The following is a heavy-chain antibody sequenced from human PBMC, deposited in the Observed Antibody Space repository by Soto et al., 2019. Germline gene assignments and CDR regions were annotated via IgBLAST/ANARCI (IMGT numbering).Heavy chain of an antibody. CDR2: IYPGDSDT. Sequence: PGESLKISCKGSGYSFTSYWIGWVRQMQGKGLEWMGIIYPGDSDTRYSPSFKGQVTLAVDRSSSTAYLQWVRLAASDNAIYYCARRLSGPKEEYNASSLYGLDVWGQGTKVTVSS. CDR1: GYSFTSYW. D-gene: IGHD1-1*01. CDR3: ARRLSGPKEEYNASSLYGLDV. J-gene: IGHJ6*02. V-gene: IGHV5-51*01.